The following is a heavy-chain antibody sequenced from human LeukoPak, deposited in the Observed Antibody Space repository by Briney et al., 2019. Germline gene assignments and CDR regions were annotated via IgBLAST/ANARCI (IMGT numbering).Heavy chain of an antibody. Sequence: SQTLSLTCTVSGGSISSGDYYWSWIRQPPGKGLEWIGYIYYSGSTYYNPSLKSRVTISVDTSKNQFSLKLSSVTAADTAVYYCARASSITMVRGVIITVGWFDPWGQGTLVTVSS. V-gene: IGHV4-30-4*01. D-gene: IGHD3-10*01. CDR3: ARASSITMVRGVIITVGWFDP. CDR1: GGSISSGDYY. CDR2: IYYSGST. J-gene: IGHJ5*02.